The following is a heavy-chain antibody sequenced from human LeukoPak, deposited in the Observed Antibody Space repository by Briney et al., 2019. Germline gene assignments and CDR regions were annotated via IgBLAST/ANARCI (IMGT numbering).Heavy chain of an antibody. D-gene: IGHD6-13*01. CDR1: GYTFSSYS. Sequence: PGGSLRLSCAASGYTFSSYSINWVRQAPGKGLEWVSSISSSSSYIYYADSVKGRFTISRDNAKNSLYLQMNSLRAEDTAVYYCASAEASAGTLGEYYYYYYMDVWGKGTTVTVSS. V-gene: IGHV3-21*01. CDR3: ASAEASAGTLGEYYYYYYMDV. J-gene: IGHJ6*03. CDR2: ISSSSSYI.